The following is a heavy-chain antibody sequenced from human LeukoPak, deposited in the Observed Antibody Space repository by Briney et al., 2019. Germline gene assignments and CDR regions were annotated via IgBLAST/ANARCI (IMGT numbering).Heavy chain of an antibody. J-gene: IGHJ6*03. V-gene: IGHV4-39*01. CDR3: VRHQEGMVRGVLYYMDV. D-gene: IGHD3-10*01. Sequence: SETLSLTCTVSGGSISSNSYYWGWIRQPPGKGLDWIGSIYYTGNTYYNPSLKSRVTISVDTSKNQFSLKLSSVTAADTAVYYCVRHQEGMVRGVLYYMDVWGTGTTVTISS. CDR2: IYYTGNT. CDR1: GGSISSNSYY.